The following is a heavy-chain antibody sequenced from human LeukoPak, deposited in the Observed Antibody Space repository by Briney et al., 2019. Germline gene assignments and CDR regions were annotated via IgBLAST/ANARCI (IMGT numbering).Heavy chain of an antibody. V-gene: IGHV3-48*01. Sequence: PGGSLRLSCAASGFTFSSYSMKWVRQARGKGLEWVSYISSSSSIIYYADSVKGRFTVSRDNAKNSLYLQMNSLRAEDTAVYYCAGTDSGSYSRWFDYWGQGTLVTVSS. D-gene: IGHD1-26*01. CDR3: AGTDSGSYSRWFDY. CDR1: GFTFSSYS. CDR2: ISSSSSII. J-gene: IGHJ4*02.